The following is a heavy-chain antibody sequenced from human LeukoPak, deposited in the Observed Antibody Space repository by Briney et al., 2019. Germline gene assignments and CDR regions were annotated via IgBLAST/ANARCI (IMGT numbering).Heavy chain of an antibody. CDR1: GYTFTSYA. CDR2: INAGNGNT. D-gene: IGHD2-2*01. V-gene: IGHV1-3*01. Sequence: ASVEVSYKASGYTFTSYAMNWVRQAPGQRLEWMGWINAGNGNTKYSQKFQGRVTITRDTSASTAYMELSSLRSEDTAVYYCARGGVEVVVPAATLYDYWGQGTLVTVSS. CDR3: ARGGVEVVVPAATLYDY. J-gene: IGHJ4*02.